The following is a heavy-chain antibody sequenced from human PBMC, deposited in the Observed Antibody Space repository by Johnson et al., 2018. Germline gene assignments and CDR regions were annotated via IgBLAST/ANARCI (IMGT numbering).Heavy chain of an antibody. CDR2: ISWNSGSI. J-gene: IGHJ6*03. CDR3: AKSGDSSGYYYFFAYMDV. CDR1: GFTFDDYA. D-gene: IGHD3-22*01. V-gene: IGHV3-9*01. Sequence: VQLVQSGGGLVQPGRSLRLSCAASGFTFDDYAMHWVRQAPGKGLEWVSGISWNSGSIGYADSVKGRFTISRDNAKNSLYLQMNSLRAEDTALYYCAKSGDSSGYYYFFAYMDVWGKGTTVTVSS.